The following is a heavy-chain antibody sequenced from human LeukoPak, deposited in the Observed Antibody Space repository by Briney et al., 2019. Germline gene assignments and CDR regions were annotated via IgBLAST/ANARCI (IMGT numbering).Heavy chain of an antibody. CDR3: ARILYGDYLFDY. CDR1: GYTFTSYG. Sequence: ASVKVSCKASGYTFTSYGISWVRQAPGQGLEWMGWISAYNGNTNYAQKLEGRVTMTTDTSTSTAYMELRSLRSDDTAVYYCARILYGDYLFDYWGQGTLVTVSS. J-gene: IGHJ4*02. D-gene: IGHD4-17*01. CDR2: ISAYNGNT. V-gene: IGHV1-18*04.